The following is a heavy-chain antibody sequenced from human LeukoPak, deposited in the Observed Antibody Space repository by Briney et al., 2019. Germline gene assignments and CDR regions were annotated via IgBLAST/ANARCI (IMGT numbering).Heavy chain of an antibody. CDR2: MSYSGRT. J-gene: IGHJ4*02. CDR1: GGSVSSYY. CDR3: ARGSQRWLQFLDY. V-gene: IGHV4-59*02. D-gene: IGHD5-24*01. Sequence: PSETLSLTCTVSGGSVSSYYWSWIRQTPEKGLEWIGYMSYSGRTDYGPSLKSRVTMSVDTSKNQFSLKMSYVTAADTAVYYCARGSQRWLQFLDYWGQGTLVTVSS.